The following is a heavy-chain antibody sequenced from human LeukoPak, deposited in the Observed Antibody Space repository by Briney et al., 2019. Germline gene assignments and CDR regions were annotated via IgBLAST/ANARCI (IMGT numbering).Heavy chain of an antibody. Sequence: ASVKVSCKASGYTFTSYGISWVRQAPGQGLEWMGWISAYNGNTNYAQKLQGRVTMTTDTSTSTAYMELRSLRSDDTAVYYCATHSLDSFYYCYYMDVWGKGTTVTVSS. D-gene: IGHD3-9*01. CDR3: ATHSLDSFYYCYYMDV. J-gene: IGHJ6*03. CDR2: ISAYNGNT. V-gene: IGHV1-18*01. CDR1: GYTFTSYG.